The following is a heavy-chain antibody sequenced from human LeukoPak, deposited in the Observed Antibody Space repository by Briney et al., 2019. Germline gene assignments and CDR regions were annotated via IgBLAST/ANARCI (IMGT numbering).Heavy chain of an antibody. D-gene: IGHD3-10*01. Sequence: GRSLRLSCAASGFPFSSYGMHWVRQAPGKGLEGVAVISYDGSNKYYADSVKGRFTISRDNSKNTLYLQMNSLRAEDTAVYYCAKGPGDYFDYWGQGTLVTVSS. J-gene: IGHJ4*02. CDR3: AKGPGDYFDY. V-gene: IGHV3-30*18. CDR2: ISYDGSNK. CDR1: GFPFSSYG.